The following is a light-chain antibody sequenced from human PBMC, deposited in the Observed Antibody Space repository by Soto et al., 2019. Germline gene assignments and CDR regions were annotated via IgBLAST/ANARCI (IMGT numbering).Light chain of an antibody. Sequence: QSVLTQPPSASGTPGQRVTISCSGSSSNIGSNTVNWYQQLPGTAPKLLIYSNNQRPSGVPDRFSGSKSGTSASLALSGLQSEDEADYYCAAWDDNLNWVFGGGTKLTVL. CDR2: SNN. CDR1: SSNIGSNT. J-gene: IGLJ3*02. CDR3: AAWDDNLNWV. V-gene: IGLV1-44*01.